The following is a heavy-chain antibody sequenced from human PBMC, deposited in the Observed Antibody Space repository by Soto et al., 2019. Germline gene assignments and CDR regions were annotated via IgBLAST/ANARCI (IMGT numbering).Heavy chain of an antibody. V-gene: IGHV3-53*01. J-gene: IGHJ6*02. CDR3: VSPLTSGRNYGMAV. Sequence: EVQLVESGGGLIQPGGSLRLSCTASGLSVSNNYMSWVRQAPGMGLEWVSVIYNDGTTYYADSAKGRFTISRDTSKNTLTLQMDRLRAEDTAVYYWVSPLTSGRNYGMAVWGQGTTVTVSS. CDR1: GLSVSNNY. D-gene: IGHD3-10*01. CDR2: IYNDGTT.